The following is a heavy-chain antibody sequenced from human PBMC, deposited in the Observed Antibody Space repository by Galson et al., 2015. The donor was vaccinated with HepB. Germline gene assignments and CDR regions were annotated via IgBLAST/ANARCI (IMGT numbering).Heavy chain of an antibody. V-gene: IGHV3-53*04. CDR2: IYSGGST. D-gene: IGHD4-17*01. CDR3: ARWRTVTPLDDAFDI. CDR1: GFTVSSNY. J-gene: IGHJ3*02. Sequence: SLRLSCAASGFTVSSNYMSWVRQAPGKGLEWVSVIYSGGSTYYADSVKGRFTISRHNSKNTLYLQMNSLRAEDTAVYYCARWRTVTPLDDAFDIWGQGTMVTVSS.